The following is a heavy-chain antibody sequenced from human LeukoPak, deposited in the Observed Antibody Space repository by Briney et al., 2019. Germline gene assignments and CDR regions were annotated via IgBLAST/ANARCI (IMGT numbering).Heavy chain of an antibody. CDR2: IYHSGSP. V-gene: IGHV4-38-2*02. CDR3: ARTEESGYSYGYFGYYYYMDV. D-gene: IGHD5-18*01. Sequence: SETLCLTCTISGYSINSAYYWGWIRQPPGKGLEWIGSIYHSGSPDYNPSLKSRVTISVDTSKNQFSLKLSSVTAADTAVYYCARTEESGYSYGYFGYYYYMDVWGKGTTVTVSS. J-gene: IGHJ6*03. CDR1: GYSINSAYY.